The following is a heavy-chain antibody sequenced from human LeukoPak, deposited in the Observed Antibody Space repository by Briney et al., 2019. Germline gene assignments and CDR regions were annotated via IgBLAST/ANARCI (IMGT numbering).Heavy chain of an antibody. CDR1: GFTFSDYS. D-gene: IGHD1-1*01. V-gene: IGHV3-21*01. J-gene: IGHJ6*03. Sequence: PGGSLRLSCAASGFTFSDYSMNWVRQAPGKGLEWVSSITGSSSYIFYADSVKGRFTISRDNARNSLYLQMNSLRAEDTAVYYCASGPGGAWDYYMDVWGKGTTVAVSS. CDR2: ITGSSSYI. CDR3: ASGPGGAWDYYMDV.